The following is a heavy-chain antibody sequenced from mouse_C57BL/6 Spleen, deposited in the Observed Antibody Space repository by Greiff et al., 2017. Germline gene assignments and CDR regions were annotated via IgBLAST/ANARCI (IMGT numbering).Heavy chain of an antibody. Sequence: QVQLQQPGAELVKPGASVKMSCKASGYTFTSYWITWVKQRPGQGLEWIGDIYPGSGSTNYNEKFKSKATLTVDTSSSTAYMQLSSLTSEDSAVYYCARERYEGYYESTYWGQGTLVTVSA. CDR2: IYPGSGST. V-gene: IGHV1-55*01. CDR1: GYTFTSYW. J-gene: IGHJ3*01. D-gene: IGHD2-3*01. CDR3: ARERYEGYYESTY.